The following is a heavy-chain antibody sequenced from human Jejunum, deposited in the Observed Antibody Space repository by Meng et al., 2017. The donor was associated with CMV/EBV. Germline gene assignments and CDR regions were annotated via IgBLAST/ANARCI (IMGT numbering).Heavy chain of an antibody. V-gene: IGHV3-23*01. Sequence: FSRYAMSWVRQAPGKGLEWVSAISGSGDRTHTADSVKGRFTISRDNSKNTLFLQMSSLRAEDTAVYYCAKSSMGPTVTTAGVGDYWGQGALVTVSS. J-gene: IGHJ4*02. CDR2: ISGSGDRT. CDR3: AKSSMGPTVTTAGVGDY. CDR1: FSRYA. D-gene: IGHD4-17*01.